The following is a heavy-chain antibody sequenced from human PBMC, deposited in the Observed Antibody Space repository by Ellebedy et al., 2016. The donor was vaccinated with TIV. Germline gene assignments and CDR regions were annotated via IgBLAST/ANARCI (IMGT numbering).Heavy chain of an antibody. V-gene: IGHV4-30-4*01. D-gene: IGHD6-19*01. CDR2: IYSSGNT. Sequence: SETLSLTCTVSGGSISSGDHYWSWIRQPPGKGLEWIGYIYSSGNTYYNPSLMSRVTISVDTSKNHFSLKLSSVTAADTAVYYCAKGGAVAGTIPIDYWGQGTLVTVPS. CDR3: AKGGAVAGTIPIDY. J-gene: IGHJ4*02. CDR1: GGSISSGDHY.